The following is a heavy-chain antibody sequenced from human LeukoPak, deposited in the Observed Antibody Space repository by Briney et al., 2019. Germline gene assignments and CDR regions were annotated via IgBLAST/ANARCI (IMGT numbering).Heavy chain of an antibody. V-gene: IGHV3-30*18. CDR3: AKDSSSSNKYFGMDV. Sequence: PGGSLRLSCAVSGFTFSSYDMHWVRQALGKGLEWVAVISYDGSNKYYADSVKGRFTISRDNSKNTLYLQMNSLRVDDTAVYYCAKDSSSSNKYFGMDVWGQGTTVTVSS. CDR1: GFTFSSYD. CDR2: ISYDGSNK. J-gene: IGHJ6*02. D-gene: IGHD2-15*01.